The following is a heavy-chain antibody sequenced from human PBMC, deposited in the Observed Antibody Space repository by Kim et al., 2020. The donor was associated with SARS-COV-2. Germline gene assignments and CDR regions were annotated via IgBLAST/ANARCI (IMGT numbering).Heavy chain of an antibody. CDR1: GYTFTTYT. CDR3: ARPHHPAIITRRDYYHYYAMDV. Sequence: ASVKVSCKASGYTFTTYTMNWVRQAPGQGLEWMGWINTDTGNPTYAQGFTGRFVFSLDTSVSTAYLQISSLKAEDTAVYYCARPHHPAIITRRDYYHYYAMDVWGQGTTVTVSS. D-gene: IGHD3-16*01. CDR2: INTDTGNP. J-gene: IGHJ6*02. V-gene: IGHV7-4-1*02.